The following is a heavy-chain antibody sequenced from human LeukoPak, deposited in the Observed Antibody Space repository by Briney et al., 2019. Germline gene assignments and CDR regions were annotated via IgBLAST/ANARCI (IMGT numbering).Heavy chain of an antibody. CDR2: IYYSGST. CDR3: AREFWGYCRGGSCYGLDY. CDR1: GGSISSGDYY. Sequence: SETLSLTCTVSGGSISSGDYYWSWIRQPPGKGLEWIGYIYYSGSTYYNPSLKSRVTISVDTSKNQFSLKLSSVTAADTAVYYCAREFWGYCRGGSCYGLDYWGQGTLVTVSS. V-gene: IGHV4-30-4*01. D-gene: IGHD2-15*01. J-gene: IGHJ4*02.